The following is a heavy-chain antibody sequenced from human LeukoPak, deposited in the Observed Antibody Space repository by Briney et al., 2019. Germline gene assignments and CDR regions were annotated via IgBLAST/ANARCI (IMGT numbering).Heavy chain of an antibody. CDR1: GFTFSSYW. CDR3: ARALVPAAMAGWFDP. Sequence: PGGSLRLSCAASGFTFSSYWMSWVRQAPGKGLEWVANIKQDGSEKYYVDSVKGRFTISRDNAKNSLYLQMNSLRAEDTAVYYCARALVPAAMAGWFDPWGQGTLVTVSS. D-gene: IGHD2-2*01. V-gene: IGHV3-7*04. J-gene: IGHJ5*02. CDR2: IKQDGSEK.